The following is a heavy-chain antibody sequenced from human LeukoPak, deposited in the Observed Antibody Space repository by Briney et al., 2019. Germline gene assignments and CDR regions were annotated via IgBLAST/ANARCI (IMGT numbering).Heavy chain of an antibody. CDR1: GFTFSSYS. V-gene: IGHV3-21*01. Sequence: GGSLRLSCAASGFTFSSYSMNWVRQAPGKGLEWVSSISSSSSYIYYADSVKGRFTISRDNAKNSLYLQMNSLRAEDTAVYYCAKSLSVGYCSSTSCPRDYWGQGTLVTVS. J-gene: IGHJ4*02. D-gene: IGHD2-2*01. CDR2: ISSSSSYI. CDR3: AKSLSVGYCSSTSCPRDY.